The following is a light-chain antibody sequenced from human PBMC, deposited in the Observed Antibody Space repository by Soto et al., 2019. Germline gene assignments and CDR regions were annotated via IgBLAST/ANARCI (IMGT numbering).Light chain of an antibody. CDR2: EVT. V-gene: IGLV2-14*01. Sequence: QSVLTQPASVSESPGQSITISCTGTSSDVGGYNHVSWYRQHPGKAPKLMIYEVTNRPSGVSDRFSGSKSGNTASLTISGLQAEDEADYYCTSHAGSNNYVFGTGTKLTVL. J-gene: IGLJ1*01. CDR1: SSDVGGYNH. CDR3: TSHAGSNNYV.